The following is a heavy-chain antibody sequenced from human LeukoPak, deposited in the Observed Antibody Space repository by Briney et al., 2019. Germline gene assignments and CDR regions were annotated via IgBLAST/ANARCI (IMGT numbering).Heavy chain of an antibody. Sequence: SETLSLTCAVYGGSFSGYYWSWIRQPPGKGLEWIGEINHSGSTNYNPSLKSRVTISVDTSKNQFSLKLSSVTAAGTAVYYCARGLGGVDYWGQGTLVTVSS. CDR3: ARGLGGVDY. CDR1: GGSFSGYY. J-gene: IGHJ4*02. V-gene: IGHV4-34*01. CDR2: INHSGST.